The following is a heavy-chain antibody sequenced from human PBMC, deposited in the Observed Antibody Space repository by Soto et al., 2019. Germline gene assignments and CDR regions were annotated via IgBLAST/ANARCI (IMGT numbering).Heavy chain of an antibody. V-gene: IGHV3-48*03. CDR1: GFDFSGSE. Sequence: TGGSLRLSCTASGFDFSGSEMNWFRQAPGKGLEWVAYITGSGDAMFHADSLKGRFSISRDNSKNSLFLEMNNLTADDAGVYYCAKVAPFILGSPFWGQGTLVTVSS. D-gene: IGHD2-21*01. CDR2: ITGSGDAM. CDR3: AKVAPFILGSPF. J-gene: IGHJ4*02.